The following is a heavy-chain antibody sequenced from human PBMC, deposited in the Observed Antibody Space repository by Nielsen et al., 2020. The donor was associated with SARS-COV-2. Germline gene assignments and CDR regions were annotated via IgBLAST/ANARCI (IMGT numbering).Heavy chain of an antibody. D-gene: IGHD3-22*01. V-gene: IGHV2-70*11. CDR3: ARIPRLYYYDSSGYSGFDY. CDR2: IDWDDDK. Sequence: WIRQPPGKALEWLARIDWDDDKYYSTSLKTRLTISKDTSKNQVVLTMTNMDPVDTATYYCARIPRLYYYDSSGYSGFDYWGQGTLVTISS. J-gene: IGHJ4*02.